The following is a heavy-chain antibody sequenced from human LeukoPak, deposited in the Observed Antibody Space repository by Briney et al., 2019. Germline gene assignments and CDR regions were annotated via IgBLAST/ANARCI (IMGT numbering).Heavy chain of an antibody. J-gene: IGHJ4*02. D-gene: IGHD1-26*01. CDR1: GFTFSSCE. V-gene: IGHV3-48*03. CDR3: ARVSESYHDY. CDR2: IDSSGTTI. Sequence: PGGSLRLSCAASGFTFSSCEMNWVRQTPGKGLEWVSYIDSSGTTIYCADSVKGRFTSSRDNAKNSLYLQMNSLRADDTAVYYCARVSESYHDYWGQGTLVTVSS.